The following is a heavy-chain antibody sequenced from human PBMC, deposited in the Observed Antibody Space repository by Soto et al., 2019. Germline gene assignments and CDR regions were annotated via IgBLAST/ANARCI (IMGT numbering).Heavy chain of an antibody. CDR3: ARGPQSIMVREVMYNWFDP. Sequence: GASVKVSCKASGGTFSSYAISWVRQAPGQGLEWMGRIIPIYGTANYAQKFQGGVTITADESTSTAYMELSSLRSEDTAVYYCARGPQSIMVREVMYNWFDPWGQGTLVTSPQ. CDR2: IIPIYGTA. CDR1: GGTFSSYA. J-gene: IGHJ5*02. D-gene: IGHD3-10*01. V-gene: IGHV1-69*13.